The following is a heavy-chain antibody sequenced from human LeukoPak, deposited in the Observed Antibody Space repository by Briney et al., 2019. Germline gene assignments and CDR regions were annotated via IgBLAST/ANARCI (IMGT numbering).Heavy chain of an antibody. CDR1: RFTVSSNY. J-gene: IGHJ4*02. CDR3: ARGRFGLSLDY. CDR2: IYSSGST. V-gene: IGHV3-66*01. Sequence: GGSLRLSCAASRFTVSSNYMSWVRQAPGKGLEWVSFIYSSGSTYYADSVRGRFTISRDNSNNTLYPQMNSLRVEDTAVYYCARGRFGLSLDYWGQGTLVTVSS. D-gene: IGHD3-16*01.